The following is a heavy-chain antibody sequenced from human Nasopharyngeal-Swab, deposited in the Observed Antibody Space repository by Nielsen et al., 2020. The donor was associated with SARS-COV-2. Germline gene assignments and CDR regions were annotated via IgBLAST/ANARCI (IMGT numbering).Heavy chain of an antibody. D-gene: IGHD3-9*01. CDR1: GFSFSDSA. CDR3: SSEGILTGYIYYYGMDV. J-gene: IGHJ6*02. V-gene: IGHV3-73*01. Sequence: GESLKISCGASGFSFSDSAMHWVRQASGKGPEWVSRIRSKANSYATGYAESVKDRFTISRDDSKNTAYLQMNSLKTEDTAVYYCSSEGILTGYIYYYGMDVWGQGTTVTVSS. CDR2: IRSKANSYAT.